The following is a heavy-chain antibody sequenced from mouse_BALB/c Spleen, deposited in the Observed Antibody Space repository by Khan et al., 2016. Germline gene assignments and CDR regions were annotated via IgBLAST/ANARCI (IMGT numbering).Heavy chain of an antibody. CDR2: INTNTGEP. V-gene: IGHV9-3*02. CDR3: ARTGDYPYYAMDY. CDR1: EYTFTNYG. J-gene: IGHJ4*01. Sequence: QIQLVQSGPELKKPGGTVKISCKASEYTFTNYGMNWVKQAPGKGLKWMGWINTNTGEPTYAEEFKGRFAFSLEASASTAYLQINNLKNEDSATYFCARTGDYPYYAMDYWGQGTSVTVSS. D-gene: IGHD2-13*01.